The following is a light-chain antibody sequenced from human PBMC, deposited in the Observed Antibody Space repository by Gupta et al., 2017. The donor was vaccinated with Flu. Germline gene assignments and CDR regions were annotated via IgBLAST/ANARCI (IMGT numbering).Light chain of an antibody. CDR2: KVS. CDR3: RQCKHWRYT. Sequence: DVLMTQSPLSLPVTPGQPASISCRSSQSLVHSNGNTYLSWFLQRPGHSPRRLISKVSNRDPGVPDRLSGSGSGTDFTLEISRVDADDVGVYYCRQCKHWRYTFGQGTKLEIK. V-gene: IGKV2-30*02. CDR1: QSLVHSNGNTY. J-gene: IGKJ2*01.